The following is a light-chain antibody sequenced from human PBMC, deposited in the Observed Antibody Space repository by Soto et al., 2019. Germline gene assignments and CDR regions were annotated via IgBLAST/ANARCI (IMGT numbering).Light chain of an antibody. CDR2: KAS. CDR3: QQYDSFSWT. Sequence: DIQMNQSPSRLSASVGDIVTIACRASQIIRSWLAWYQQKPGKAPKLLIYKASSLESGVPSRFSGSGSGTEFTLTISSLQPDDSATYYCQQYDSFSWTFGQGTKVE. CDR1: QIIRSW. J-gene: IGKJ1*01. V-gene: IGKV1-5*03.